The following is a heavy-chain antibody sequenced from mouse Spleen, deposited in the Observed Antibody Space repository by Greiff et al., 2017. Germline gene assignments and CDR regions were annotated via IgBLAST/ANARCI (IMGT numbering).Heavy chain of an antibody. J-gene: IGHJ4*01. CDR1: GFTFSSYA. CDR3: AREGTPYAMDY. Sequence: EVHLVESGGGLVKPGGSLKLSCAASGFTFSSYAMSWVRQTPEKRLEWVATISSGGSYTYYPDSVKGRFTISRDNAKNTLYLQMSSLRSEDTAMYYCAREGTPYAMDYWGQGTSVTVSS. V-gene: IGHV5-9-3*01. CDR2: ISSGGSYT. D-gene: IGHD3-3*01.